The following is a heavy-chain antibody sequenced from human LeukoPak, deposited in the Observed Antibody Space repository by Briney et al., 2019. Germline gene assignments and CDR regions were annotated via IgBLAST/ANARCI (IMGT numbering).Heavy chain of an antibody. D-gene: IGHD2-2*01. Sequence: GGSLRLSCAASGFTFSSYSMNWARQALGKGLEWVSSISSSSSYIYYADSVKGRFTISRDNAKNSLYLQMNSLRAEDTAVYYCARGVVVPAAQAVADIKFYYYGMDVWGKGTTVTVSS. CDR1: GFTFSSYS. CDR2: ISSSSSYI. CDR3: ARGVVVPAAQAVADIKFYYYGMDV. V-gene: IGHV3-21*01. J-gene: IGHJ6*04.